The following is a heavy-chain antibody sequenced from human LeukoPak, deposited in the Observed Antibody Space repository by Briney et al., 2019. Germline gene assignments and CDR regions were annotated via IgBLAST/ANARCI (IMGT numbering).Heavy chain of an antibody. CDR3: ARVATIKSYFDY. CDR2: IYYSGST. V-gene: IGHV4-59*12. Sequence: SETLSLTCTVSGGSISSYYWSWIRQPPGKGLEWIGYIYYSGSTNYNPSLKSRVTISVDTSKNQFSLKLSSVTAADTAVYYCARVATIKSYFDYWGQGTLVTVSS. CDR1: GGSISSYY. D-gene: IGHD5-12*01. J-gene: IGHJ4*02.